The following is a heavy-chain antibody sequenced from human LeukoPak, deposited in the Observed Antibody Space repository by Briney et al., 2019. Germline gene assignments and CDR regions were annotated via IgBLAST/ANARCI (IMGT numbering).Heavy chain of an antibody. CDR1: GFTFDDYA. CDR2: ISWNSGSI. D-gene: IGHD5-24*01. CDR3: AKEMATTPCFDY. J-gene: IGHJ4*02. V-gene: IGHV3-9*01. Sequence: GGSLRLSCAASGFTFDDYAMHWVRQAPGKGLEWVSGISWNSGSIGYADSVKGRFTISRDNAKNPLYLQMNSLRAEDTALYYCAKEMATTPCFDYWGQGTLVTVSS.